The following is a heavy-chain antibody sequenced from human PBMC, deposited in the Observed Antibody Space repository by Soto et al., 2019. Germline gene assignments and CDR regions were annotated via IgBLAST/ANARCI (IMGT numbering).Heavy chain of an antibody. D-gene: IGHD1-26*01. CDR3: ARDGRYSGSYEYYDGMAD. V-gene: IGHV4-4*02. J-gene: IGHJ6*01. Sequence: SETLSLTCAVSGCSIRSSNWWSGVRQPPGKGLEWIGEIYHSGSTNYNPSLKSRVTISVDKSKNQFSLKLSSVTAADTAVYYWARDGRYSGSYEYYDGMADWGQGTKV. CDR1: GCSIRSSNW. CDR2: IYHSGST.